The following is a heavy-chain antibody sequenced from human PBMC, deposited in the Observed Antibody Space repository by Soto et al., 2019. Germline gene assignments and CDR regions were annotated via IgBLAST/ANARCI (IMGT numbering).Heavy chain of an antibody. CDR2: IWYDGSNK. CDR3: AREDCSGGSCCQAGY. D-gene: IGHD2-15*01. J-gene: IGHJ4*02. V-gene: IGHV3-33*01. CDR1: GFTFSSYG. Sequence: QVQLVESGGGVVQPGRSLRLSCAASGFTFSSYGMHWVRQAPGKGLEWVAVIWYDGSNKYYADSVKGRFTISRDNSKNTLYLQMNSLRAEDTAVYYCAREDCSGGSCCQAGYWGQGTLVTVSS.